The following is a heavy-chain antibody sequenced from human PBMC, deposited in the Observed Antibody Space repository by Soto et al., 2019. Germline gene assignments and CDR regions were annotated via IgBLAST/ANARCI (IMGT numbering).Heavy chain of an antibody. D-gene: IGHD3-3*01. V-gene: IGHV4-34*01. CDR2: INHSGST. Sequence: PSETLSLTCAVYGGSFSGYYWSWIRQPPGKGLEWIGEINHSGSTNYNPSLKSRVTISVDTSKNQFSLKLSSVTAADTAVYYCARGHPMRRSPYYDFWSGYLALDYWGQGTLVTVPQ. J-gene: IGHJ4*02. CDR3: ARGHPMRRSPYYDFWSGYLALDY. CDR1: GGSFSGYY.